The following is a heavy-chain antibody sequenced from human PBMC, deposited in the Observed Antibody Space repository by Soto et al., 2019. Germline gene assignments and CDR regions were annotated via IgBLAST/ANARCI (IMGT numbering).Heavy chain of an antibody. CDR1: GFTVSSNY. CDR2: IYSGGST. Sequence: PGGSLRLSCAASGFTVSSNYMSWVRQAPGKGLEWVSVIYSGGSTYYADSVKGRFTISRDNSKNTLYLQMNSLRAEDTAVYYCASGIGGSGWYYFDYWGEGTLVTVS. CDR3: ASGIGGSGWYYFDY. V-gene: IGHV3-53*01. J-gene: IGHJ4*02. D-gene: IGHD6-19*01.